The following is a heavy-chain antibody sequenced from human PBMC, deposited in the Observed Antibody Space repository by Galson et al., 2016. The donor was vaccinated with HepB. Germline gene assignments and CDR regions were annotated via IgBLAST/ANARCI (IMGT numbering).Heavy chain of an antibody. CDR2: ISYDGSNK. J-gene: IGHJ4*02. Sequence: SLRLSCAASGFTFSSYAMHWVRQAPGKGLEWVAVISYDGSNKYYSDSVKGRFTISRDNSKSTLNLQVNSLRAEDTAMYYCARSTVNTGYLAYWGQGTLVTVSS. V-gene: IGHV3-30*01. CDR1: GFTFSSYA. D-gene: IGHD4-17*01. CDR3: ARSTVNTGYLAY.